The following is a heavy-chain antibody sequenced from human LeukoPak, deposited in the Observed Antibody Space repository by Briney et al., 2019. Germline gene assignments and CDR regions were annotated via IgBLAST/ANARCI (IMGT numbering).Heavy chain of an antibody. J-gene: IGHJ4*02. D-gene: IGHD3-22*01. Sequence: ASVKVSCKASGYTFTGYYMHWVRQAPGQGLEWMGWINPNSGGTNYAQKFQGRVTMTRDTSISTAYMELSRLRSDDTAVYYCARNSAYYYDSSGSPDYWGQGTLVTVSS. CDR2: INPNSGGT. CDR3: ARNSAYYYDSSGSPDY. V-gene: IGHV1-2*02. CDR1: GYTFTGYY.